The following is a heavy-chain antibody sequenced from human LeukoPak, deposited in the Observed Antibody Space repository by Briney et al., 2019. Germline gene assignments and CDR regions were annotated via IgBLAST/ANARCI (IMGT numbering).Heavy chain of an antibody. V-gene: IGHV1-2*04. CDR2: INPXXGGT. CDR1: GYTFTGYY. D-gene: IGHD4-17*01. Sequence: ASVKVSCKASGYTFTGYYMHWVRQAPGQGLEWMGWINPXXGGTNYAQKFQGWVTMTRDTSISTAYMELSRLRSDDTAVYYCARXGAATVTGRLQXNWFDPWGQGTLVTVSS. J-gene: IGHJ5*02. CDR3: ARXGAATVTGRLQXNWFDP.